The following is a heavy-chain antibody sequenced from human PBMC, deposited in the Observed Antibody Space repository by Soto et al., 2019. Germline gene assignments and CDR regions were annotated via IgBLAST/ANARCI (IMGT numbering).Heavy chain of an antibody. CDR2: INHSGST. V-gene: IGHV4-34*01. Sequence: SETLSLTCAVYGGSFSGYYWSWIRQPPGKGLEWIGEINHSGSTNYNPSLKSRVTISVDTSKNQFSLKLSSVTAADTAVYYCARAAQQLAPLIPNYYYYYGMDVWGQGTTVTVSS. CDR3: ARAAQQLAPLIPNYYYYYGMDV. J-gene: IGHJ6*02. D-gene: IGHD6-13*01. CDR1: GGSFSGYY.